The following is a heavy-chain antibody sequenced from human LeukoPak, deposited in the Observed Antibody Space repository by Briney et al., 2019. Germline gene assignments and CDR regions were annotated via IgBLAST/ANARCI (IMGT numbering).Heavy chain of an antibody. CDR3: AKEGAASWDVDV. D-gene: IGHD3-3*02. CDR1: GFTFSDYE. V-gene: IGHV3-30*02. J-gene: IGHJ6*04. CDR2: IRPDGHNK. Sequence: PGGSLRLSCVASGFTFSDYEMNWVRQAPGKGPEWVAFIRPDGHNKYYADSVKGQFMISRDNSKNTVDLQMNSLRGDDTAMYYCAKEGAASWDVDVWGKGTTVTVSS.